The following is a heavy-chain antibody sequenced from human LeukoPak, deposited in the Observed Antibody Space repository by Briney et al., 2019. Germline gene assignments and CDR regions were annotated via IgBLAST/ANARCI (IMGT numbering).Heavy chain of an antibody. V-gene: IGHV3-7*01. CDR3: ATYSILNAREFRY. D-gene: IGHD4-11*01. CDR1: GFTFSSYW. J-gene: IGHJ1*01. CDR2: IKQDRSEN. Sequence: GGSLRLSCAASGFTFSSYWMSWVRQAPGKGLEWVANIKQDRSENYYVDSVKGRFTISRDNAKNSVYLQMNSLGADDTAVYYCATYSILNAREFRYWGQGTLVTVTS.